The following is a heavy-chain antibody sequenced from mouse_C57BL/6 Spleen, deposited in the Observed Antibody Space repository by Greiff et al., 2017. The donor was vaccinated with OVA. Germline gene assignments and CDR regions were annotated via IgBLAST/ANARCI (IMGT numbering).Heavy chain of an antibody. CDR2: ISPNNGGT. CDR1: GYTFTDYN. V-gene: IGHV1-18*01. CDR3: ARRRSCYCFAY. Sequence: EVQLQQSGPELVKPGASVKIPCTASGYTFTDYNMDWVKQSHVKSLEWIGDISPNNGGTIYNQKFKGKATLTVDKSSSTAYMELRSLTSEDTAVYYCARRRSCYCFAYWGQGTLVTVSA. J-gene: IGHJ3*01.